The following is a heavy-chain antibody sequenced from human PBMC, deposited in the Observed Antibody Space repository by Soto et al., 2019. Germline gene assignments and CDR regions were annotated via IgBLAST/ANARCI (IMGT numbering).Heavy chain of an antibody. CDR1: GGSFSGYY. Sequence: SETLSLTCAVYGGSFSGYYWSWIRQPPGKGLEWIGEINHSGSTNYNPSLKSRVTISVDTSKNQFSLKLSSVTAADTAVYYCARSSSGPLKVDAFDIWGQGTMVTVSS. V-gene: IGHV4-34*01. J-gene: IGHJ3*02. CDR2: INHSGST. D-gene: IGHD3-22*01. CDR3: ARSSSGPLKVDAFDI.